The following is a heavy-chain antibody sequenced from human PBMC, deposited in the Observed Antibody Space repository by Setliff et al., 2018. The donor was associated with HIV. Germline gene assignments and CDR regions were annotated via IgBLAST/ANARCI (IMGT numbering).Heavy chain of an antibody. CDR1: GYTFTTYG. D-gene: IGHD2-21*02. V-gene: IGHV7-4-1*02. Sequence: SVKVSCKPSGYTFTTYGLSWVRQAPGQGLEWMGWINTNTGNPTYAQGFTGRFVFSLDTSVSTAYLQISSLKAEDTAVYYCARVPVVTDYWYFDLWGRGTLVTVSS. CDR2: INTNTGNP. CDR3: ARVPVVTDYWYFDL. J-gene: IGHJ2*01.